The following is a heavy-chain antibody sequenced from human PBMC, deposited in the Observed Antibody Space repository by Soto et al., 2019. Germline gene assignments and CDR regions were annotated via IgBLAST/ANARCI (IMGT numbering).Heavy chain of an antibody. CDR1: GGSFSGYY. Sequence: SETLSLTCAVYGGSFSGYYWSWIRQPPGKGLEWIGEINHSGSTNYNPSLKSRVTISVDTSKNQFSLKLSSVTAADTAVYYCARGGSSGLWVGETHYYHYGMDVWGQGTTVTVSS. CDR2: INHSGST. CDR3: ARGGSSGLWVGETHYYHYGMDV. J-gene: IGHJ6*02. D-gene: IGHD3-10*01. V-gene: IGHV4-34*01.